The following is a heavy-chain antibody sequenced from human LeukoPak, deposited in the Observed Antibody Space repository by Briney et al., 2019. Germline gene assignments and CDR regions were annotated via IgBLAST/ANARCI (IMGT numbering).Heavy chain of an antibody. CDR1: GFTFNIHG. CDR3: ATYSSLNRREFQF. CDR2: ISHDGNHQ. Sequence: GRSLRLSCVASGFTFNIHGMHWVRQAPNKGLEWVAVISHDGNHQYYGGSVKGRFTISRDSAKNSLYLQMNSLRAEDTAVYYCATYSSLNRREFQFWGQGTLLTVSS. J-gene: IGHJ1*01. V-gene: IGHV3-30*03. D-gene: IGHD3-22*01.